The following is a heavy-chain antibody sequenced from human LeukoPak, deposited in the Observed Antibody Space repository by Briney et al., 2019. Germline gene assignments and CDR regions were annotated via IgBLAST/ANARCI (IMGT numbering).Heavy chain of an antibody. CDR2: INPNSDGT. CDR1: GYTFTGYY. Sequence: ASVKVSCKASGYTFTGYYMHWVRQAPGQGLEWMGWINPNSDGTNYAQKFQGRVTMTRDTSISTAYMELSRLRSDDTAVYYCARGGYSSSWYRGYYYYYYMDVWGKGTTVTVSS. V-gene: IGHV1-2*02. CDR3: ARGGYSSSWYRGYYYYYYMDV. D-gene: IGHD6-13*01. J-gene: IGHJ6*03.